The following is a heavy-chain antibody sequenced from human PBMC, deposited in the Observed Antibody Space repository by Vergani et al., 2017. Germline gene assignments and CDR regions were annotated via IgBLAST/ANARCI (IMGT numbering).Heavy chain of an antibody. Sequence: QVQLQQWGAGLLKPSETLSLTCAVYGGSFSGYYWNWIRQPPGKGLEWIGRIHSSGTTNYNPSLKSRVTLSVDTSKNQLSLRMTSVTAADTAVYYCARDSWTSELRGVYWFDTWGQGTLVSVSS. CDR3: ARDSWTSELRGVYWFDT. V-gene: IGHV4-59*10. CDR1: GGSFSGYY. CDR2: IHSSGTT. J-gene: IGHJ5*02. D-gene: IGHD3/OR15-3a*01.